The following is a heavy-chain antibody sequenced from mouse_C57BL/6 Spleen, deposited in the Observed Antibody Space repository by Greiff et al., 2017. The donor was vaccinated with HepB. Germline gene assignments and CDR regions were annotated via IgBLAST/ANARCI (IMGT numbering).Heavy chain of an antibody. J-gene: IGHJ3*01. CDR1: GFTFSSYA. Sequence: EVKLVESEEGLVKPGGSLKLSCAASGFTFSSYAMSWVRQTPEKRLEWVAYISSGGDYIYYADTVKGRFTISRDNARNTLYLQMSSLKSEDTAMYYCTRDRSYPQFAYWGQGTLVTVSA. CDR3: TRDRSYPQFAY. CDR2: ISSGGDYI. V-gene: IGHV5-9-1*02. D-gene: IGHD1-1*01.